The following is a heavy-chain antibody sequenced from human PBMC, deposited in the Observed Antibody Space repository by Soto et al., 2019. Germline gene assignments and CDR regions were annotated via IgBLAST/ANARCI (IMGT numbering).Heavy chain of an antibody. CDR2: IYTSGST. D-gene: IGHD3-3*01. Sequence: PSETLSLTCAVSGGSISSYYWSWIRQPAGKGLEWIGRIYTSGSTNYNPSLKSRVTISVDTSKNQFSLKLSSVTAADTAVYYCARVQDFWSGYYPYYYYYGMDVWGQGTTVTLS. J-gene: IGHJ6*02. CDR3: ARVQDFWSGYYPYYYYYGMDV. CDR1: GGSISSYY. V-gene: IGHV4-4*07.